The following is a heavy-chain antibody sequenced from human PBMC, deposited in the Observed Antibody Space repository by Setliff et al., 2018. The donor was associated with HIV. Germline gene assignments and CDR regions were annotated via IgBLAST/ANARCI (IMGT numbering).Heavy chain of an antibody. CDR2: IYYSGST. J-gene: IGHJ4*02. CDR3: ARQGRPGDFDS. D-gene: IGHD7-27*01. Sequence: PSETLSLTCTVSGGSISSYYWSWIRQSPGKGLEWLGYIYYSGSTNYNPSLKSRVTISVDTSKKQFSLKLRAVTAADSAVYYCARQGRPGDFDSWGQGTLVTVSS. V-gene: IGHV4-59*08. CDR1: GGSISSYY.